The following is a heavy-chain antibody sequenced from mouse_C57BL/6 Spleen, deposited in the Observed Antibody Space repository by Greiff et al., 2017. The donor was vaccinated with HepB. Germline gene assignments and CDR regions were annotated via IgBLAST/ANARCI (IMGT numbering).Heavy chain of an antibody. J-gene: IGHJ4*01. Sequence: EVMLVESGGGLVQPGGSLKLSCAASGFTFSDYYMYWVRQTPEKRLEWVAYISNGGGSTYYPDTVKGRFTISRDNAKNTLYLQMSRLKSEDTAMYYCARNWDPYYAMDYWGQGTSVTVSS. V-gene: IGHV5-12*01. CDR2: ISNGGGST. D-gene: IGHD4-1*01. CDR1: GFTFSDYY. CDR3: ARNWDPYYAMDY.